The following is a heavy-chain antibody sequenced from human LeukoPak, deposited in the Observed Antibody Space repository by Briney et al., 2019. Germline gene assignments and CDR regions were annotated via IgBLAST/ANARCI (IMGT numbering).Heavy chain of an antibody. CDR2: IYSGGST. J-gene: IGHJ3*02. Sequence: GGSLRLSCAASGFTVSSNYMSWVRQAPGKGLEWVSFIYSGGSTFYADSVKGRLIIFSNNYNNKLYLQINSLRAADEAAYDCARGGGYLSAFDIWGQGTMVTVSS. D-gene: IGHD3-16*02. CDR1: GFTVSSNY. V-gene: IGHV3-53*01. CDR3: ARGGGYLSAFDI.